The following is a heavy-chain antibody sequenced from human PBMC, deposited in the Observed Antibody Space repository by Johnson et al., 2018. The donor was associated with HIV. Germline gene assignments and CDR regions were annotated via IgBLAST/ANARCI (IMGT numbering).Heavy chain of an antibody. CDR2: IWYDGREK. D-gene: IGHD6-13*01. V-gene: IGHV3-33*03. CDR1: GFTFSGYG. J-gene: IGHJ3*02. CDR3: AKVGAAVIHFDI. Sequence: QVQLVESGGGEVQPGRSLRLSCAASGFTFSGYGMHWVRQAPGKGLEWVAVIWYDGREKDYADSVKGRFTISRDNAKNSLYLQMNSLRAEDTALYYCAKVGAAVIHFDIWGQGTMVTVSS.